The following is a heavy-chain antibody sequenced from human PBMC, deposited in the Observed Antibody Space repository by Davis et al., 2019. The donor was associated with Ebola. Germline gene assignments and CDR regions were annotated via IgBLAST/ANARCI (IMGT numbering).Heavy chain of an antibody. CDR2: INAGNGNT. CDR3: ARFYSHQGSWFDP. D-gene: IGHD2-21*01. V-gene: IGHV1-3*01. J-gene: IGHJ5*02. CDR1: GYTFTSYA. Sequence: ASVKVSCKASGYTFTSYAMHWVRQAPGQRLEWMGWINAGNGNTKYSQKFQGRVTITRDTSASTAYMELSSLRSEDTAVYYCARFYSHQGSWFDPWGQGTLVTVSS.